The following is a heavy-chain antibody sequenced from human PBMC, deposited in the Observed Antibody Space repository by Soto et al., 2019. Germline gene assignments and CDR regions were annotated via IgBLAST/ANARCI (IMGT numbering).Heavy chain of an antibody. Sequence: PSETLSLTCTVSGGSISSYYWSWIRQPPGKGLEWIGEINHSGSTNYNPSLKSRVTISVDTSKNQFSLKLSSVTAADTAVYYCARSDYYDSSGYHGWFDPWGQGTLVTVSS. CDR3: ARSDYYDSSGYHGWFDP. J-gene: IGHJ5*02. CDR1: GGSISSYY. V-gene: IGHV4-34*01. CDR2: INHSGST. D-gene: IGHD3-22*01.